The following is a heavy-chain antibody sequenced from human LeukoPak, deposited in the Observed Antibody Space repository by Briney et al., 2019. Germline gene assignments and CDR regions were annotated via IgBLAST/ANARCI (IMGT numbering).Heavy chain of an antibody. CDR3: AKEGSSGSYDY. CDR1: GFAFSSYA. V-gene: IGHV3-23*01. CDR2: ISGSGGST. D-gene: IGHD1-26*01. Sequence: GGSLRVSCAASGFAFSSYAMSWVRQAPGKGLEWVSAISGSGGSTYYADSVKGRFTISRDNSKNTLYLQMSSLRAEDTAVYYCAKEGSSGSYDYWGQGTLVTVSS. J-gene: IGHJ4*02.